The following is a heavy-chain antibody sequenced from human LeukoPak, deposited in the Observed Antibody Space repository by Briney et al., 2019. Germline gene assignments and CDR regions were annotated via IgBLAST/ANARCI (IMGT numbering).Heavy chain of an antibody. CDR2: IYSGGST. D-gene: IGHD2-2*01. CDR1: GFTLSIHY. CDR3: ARLKVGPAISAC. Sequence: PGGSLRLSSAESGFTLSIHYIGCVPQAPGKGLEWVSVIYSGGSTYYADSVKGRFTISRDNYRDTLYLQMNSLRAEDTAVYYCARLKVGPAISACWGQGTLVTVSS. J-gene: IGHJ4*01. V-gene: IGHV3-53*01.